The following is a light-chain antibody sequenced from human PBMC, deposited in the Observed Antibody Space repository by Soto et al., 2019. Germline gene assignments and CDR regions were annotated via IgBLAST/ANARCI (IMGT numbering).Light chain of an antibody. V-gene: IGLV2-14*01. Sequence: QSALTQPASVSGSPGQSITISCTGTSSDVGGYNYVSWFQQHPGKAPKLMIYDVRNRPSGISNRFSGSTSGNTASLTISGLQAEDDADYYCNSYTSSSTDVFGTGTKLTVL. CDR1: SSDVGGYNY. CDR2: DVR. J-gene: IGLJ1*01. CDR3: NSYTSSSTDV.